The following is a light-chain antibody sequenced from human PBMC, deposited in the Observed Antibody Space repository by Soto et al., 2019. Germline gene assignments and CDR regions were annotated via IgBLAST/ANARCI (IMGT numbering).Light chain of an antibody. CDR3: SSYTNSNTIEVI. CDR2: EVT. J-gene: IGLJ2*01. Sequence: QSVLTQPASVSGSPGQSITISCTGTSSDIGSYNYVSWYQHHPGKAPKLMIYEVTNRPSGVSNRFSGSKSGNTASLTISGLQAEDEADYYCSSYTNSNTIEVIFGGGTKLTVL. V-gene: IGLV2-14*01. CDR1: SSDIGSYNY.